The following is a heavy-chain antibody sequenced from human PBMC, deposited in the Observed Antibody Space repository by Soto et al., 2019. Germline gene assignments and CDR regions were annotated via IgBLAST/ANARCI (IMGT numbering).Heavy chain of an antibody. CDR3: XXXXXTPVGWDFDY. Sequence: EVQGLESGGCLVQPGGSLILSCAASGFTFNKCAMTWVRQAPGKGLEWGSGSNASGGGTYYADSVKGRVTISRDNSKNTLXXXXXXXXXXXXXXXXXXXXXXTPVGWDFDYWGQGSLVTVSS. J-gene: IGHJ4*02. D-gene: IGHD6-19*01. V-gene: IGHV3-23*01. CDR2: SNASGGGT. CDR1: GFTFNKCA.